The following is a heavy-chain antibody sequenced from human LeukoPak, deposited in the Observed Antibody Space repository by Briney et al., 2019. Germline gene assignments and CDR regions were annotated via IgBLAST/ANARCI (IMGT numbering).Heavy chain of an antibody. D-gene: IGHD3-16*02. J-gene: IGHJ4*02. Sequence: GGSLRLSCAASGFTLSAYWMHWVRQAPGKGLMWVSRIEGDGNRITYADSVKGRFTISRDNSKNTPYLQMNSLRAEDTAVYYCAKENGDYVWGSYRSYYFDYWGQGTLVTVSS. CDR1: GFTLSAYW. V-gene: IGHV3-74*01. CDR3: AKENGDYVWGSYRSYYFDY. CDR2: IEGDGNRI.